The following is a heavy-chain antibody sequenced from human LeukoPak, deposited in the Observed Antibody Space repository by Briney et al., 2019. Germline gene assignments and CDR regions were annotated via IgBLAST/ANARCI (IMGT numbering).Heavy chain of an antibody. CDR1: GGSISSGSYY. D-gene: IGHD4-23*01. V-gene: IGHV4-61*02. CDR2: IYTSGST. CDR3: ASSATVAKGYAFDI. J-gene: IGHJ3*02. Sequence: PSETLSLTCTVSGGSISSGSYYWSWIRQPAAKGLEWIGRIYTSGSTNYNPSLKSRVTISVDTSKNQFSLKLSSVTAADTAVYYCASSATVAKGYAFDIWGQGTMVTVSS.